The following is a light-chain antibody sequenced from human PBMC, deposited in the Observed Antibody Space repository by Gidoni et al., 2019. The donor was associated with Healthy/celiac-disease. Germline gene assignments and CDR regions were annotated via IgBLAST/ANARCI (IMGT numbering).Light chain of an antibody. CDR2: EGS. Sequence: QSALTQPAPVSGSPGQSITISCTGTSSDVGSYNLVSWYPQHPGKAPKLTIYEGSKRPSGVSNRFSGSKSGNTASLTISGLQAEDEADYYCCSYAGSPWLFGGGTKLTVL. CDR1: SSDVGSYNL. J-gene: IGLJ2*01. V-gene: IGLV2-23*01. CDR3: CSYAGSPWL.